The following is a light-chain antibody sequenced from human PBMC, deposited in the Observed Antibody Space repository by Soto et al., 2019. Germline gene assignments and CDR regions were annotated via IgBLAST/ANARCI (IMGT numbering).Light chain of an antibody. J-gene: IGKJ1*01. V-gene: IGKV4-1*01. Sequence: DIVMTQSPDSLAVSLGERATINCKSSQSVLYSSNNKNYLAWYQQKQGQPPKLLIYWASTRESGVPDRFSGSGSGTDFTLTISRLQAEDVEVYYCQQYYGNPRTFGQGTKVDIK. CDR1: QSVLYSSNNKNY. CDR2: WAS. CDR3: QQYYGNPRT.